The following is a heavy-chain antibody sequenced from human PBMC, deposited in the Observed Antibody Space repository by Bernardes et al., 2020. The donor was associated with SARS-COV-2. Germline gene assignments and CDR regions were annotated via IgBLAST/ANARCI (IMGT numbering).Heavy chain of an antibody. CDR2: ISNDGSNK. V-gene: IGHV3-30*03. J-gene: IGHJ1*01. D-gene: IGHD4-17*01. CDR1: GFIFSRFD. CDR3: ATTRNDYGDIVDHFQH. Sequence: GGSLRLSCVASGFIFSRFDMHWVRQAPGKGLEWVALISNDGSNKYYADSVKGRFTISRDNSKNTLYLQVNSLRAEDTAIYYCATTRNDYGDIVDHFQHWGQGTLVTVSS.